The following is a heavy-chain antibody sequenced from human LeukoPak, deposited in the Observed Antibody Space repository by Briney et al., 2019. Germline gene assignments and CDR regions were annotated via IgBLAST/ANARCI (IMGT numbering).Heavy chain of an antibody. V-gene: IGHV3-30-3*01. D-gene: IGHD3-10*01. CDR3: ARDGNYYYGSGSYPDY. CDR2: ISYDGSNK. Sequence: GRSLRLSCVASEFTFSSYAMHWVRQAPGKGLEWVAVISYDGSNKYYADSVKGRFTISRDNSKSTLYLQMNSLRVEDTAVYYCARDGNYYYGSGSYPDYWGQGTLVTVSS. CDR1: EFTFSSYA. J-gene: IGHJ4*02.